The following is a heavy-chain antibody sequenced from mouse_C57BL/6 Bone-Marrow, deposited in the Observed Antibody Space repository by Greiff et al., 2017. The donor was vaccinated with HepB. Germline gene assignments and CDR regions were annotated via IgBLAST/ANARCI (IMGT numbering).Heavy chain of an antibody. CDR1: GYAFSSYW. V-gene: IGHV1-80*01. Sequence: VQLQQSGAELVKPGASVKISCKASGYAFSSYWMNWVKQRPGKGLEWIGQIYPGDGDTNYNGKFKGKATLTADKSSSTAYMQLSSLTSEDSAVYFCARKGGRNYYFDYWGQGTTLTVSS. CDR2: IYPGDGDT. CDR3: ARKGGRNYYFDY. D-gene: IGHD1-1*02. J-gene: IGHJ2*01.